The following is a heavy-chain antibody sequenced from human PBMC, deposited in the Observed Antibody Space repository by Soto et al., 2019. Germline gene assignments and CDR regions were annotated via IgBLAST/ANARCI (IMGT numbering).Heavy chain of an antibody. J-gene: IGHJ6*02. CDR1: GGTFSSYA. CDR3: ARTRESIAAYRRQLGDLYYYYGMDV. D-gene: IGHD6-6*01. V-gene: IGHV1-69*13. Sequence: GASVKVSCKASGGTFSSYAISWVRQAPGQGLEWMGGIIPIFGTANYAQKFQGRVTITADESTSTAYMELSSLRSEDTAVYYCARTRESIAAYRRQLGDLYYYYGMDVWGQGTKVTVSS. CDR2: IIPIFGTA.